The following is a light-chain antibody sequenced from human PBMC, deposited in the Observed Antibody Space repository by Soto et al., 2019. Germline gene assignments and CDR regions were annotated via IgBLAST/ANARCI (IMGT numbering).Light chain of an antibody. CDR1: QSVSSN. V-gene: IGKV3-15*01. CDR3: QQYNNWPPTWT. J-gene: IGKJ1*01. Sequence: EIVMTQSPATLSVSPGERATLSCRASQSVSSNLAWYQQKPGQAPRLLIYVAATRATVIPARFSGSGSGTEFTLTISSLQSEDFAVYFCQQYNNWPPTWTFGQGTKVEIK. CDR2: VAA.